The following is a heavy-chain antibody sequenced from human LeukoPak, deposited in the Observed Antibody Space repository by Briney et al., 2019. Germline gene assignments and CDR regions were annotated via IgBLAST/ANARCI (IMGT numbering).Heavy chain of an antibody. V-gene: IGHV3-74*01. J-gene: IGHJ1*01. CDR2: IKSDGKT. CDR1: GFTFSRYW. CDR3: ARAPSEVGGYYPEYFRH. D-gene: IGHD3-22*01. Sequence: GGSLRLSCEASGFTFSRYWMHWVRQAPGKGPVWVSRIKSDGKTNYADSVKGRFTISRDNAKNTVSLQMDSLRAEDTGVYYCARAPSEVGGYYPEYFRHWGQGTLVTVSS.